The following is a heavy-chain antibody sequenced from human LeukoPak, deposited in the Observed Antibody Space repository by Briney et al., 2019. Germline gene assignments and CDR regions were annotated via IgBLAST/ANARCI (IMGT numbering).Heavy chain of an antibody. D-gene: IGHD6-6*01. CDR3: ARGSSSSNYFDY. V-gene: IGHV4-34*01. CDR1: GGSFSGYY. J-gene: IGHJ4*02. Sequence: KPSETLSLTCAVYGGSFSGYYWSWIRQPPGKGLEWIGEINHSGSTNYNPSLKSRVTISVDTSMNQFSLKLSSVTAADTAVYYCARGSSSSNYFDYWGQGTLVTVSS. CDR2: INHSGST.